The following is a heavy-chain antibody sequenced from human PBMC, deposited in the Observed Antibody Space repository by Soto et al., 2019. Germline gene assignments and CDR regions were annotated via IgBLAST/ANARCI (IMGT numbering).Heavy chain of an antibody. Sequence: EASVKVSCKASGGTFSSYAISWVRQAPGQGLEWMGGIIPIFGTANYAQKFQGRVTITADESTSTAYMELSSLRSEDTAVYYCARGGSMDTAMVMPYYYYYYGMDVWGQGTTVTV. J-gene: IGHJ6*02. V-gene: IGHV1-69*13. D-gene: IGHD5-18*01. CDR1: GGTFSSYA. CDR3: ARGGSMDTAMVMPYYYYYYGMDV. CDR2: IIPIFGTA.